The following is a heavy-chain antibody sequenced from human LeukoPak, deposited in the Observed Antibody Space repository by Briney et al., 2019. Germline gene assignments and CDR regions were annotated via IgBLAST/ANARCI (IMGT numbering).Heavy chain of an antibody. CDR1: GGSISSGSYY. D-gene: IGHD4-23*01. J-gene: IGHJ6*03. V-gene: IGHV4-61*02. CDR3: ARLHGGYMDV. CDR2: IYTSGST. Sequence: PSETLSLTCTVSGGSISSGSYYWSWIRQPAGKGLEWIGRIYTSGSTNYNPSLKSRVTISVDTSKNQFSLKLSSVTAADTAVYYCARLHGGYMDVWGKGTTVAISS.